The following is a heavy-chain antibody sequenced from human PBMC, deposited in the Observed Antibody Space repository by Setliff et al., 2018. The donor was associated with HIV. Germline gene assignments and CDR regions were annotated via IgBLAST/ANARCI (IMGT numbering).Heavy chain of an antibody. CDR1: GASISDSNSY. V-gene: IGHV4-39*02. J-gene: IGHJ5*02. CDR2: IYSSGST. Sequence: SETLSLTCTVYGASISDSNSYWGWIRQPPGKRLEWLGSIYSSGSTSYNPSLSSRLTISVDTSKSHVSLKLSSVTAADTAVYYCAGGPGYCSGGTCYPGGWFDPWGQGTLVTVSS. D-gene: IGHD2-15*01. CDR3: AGGPGYCSGGTCYPGGWFDP.